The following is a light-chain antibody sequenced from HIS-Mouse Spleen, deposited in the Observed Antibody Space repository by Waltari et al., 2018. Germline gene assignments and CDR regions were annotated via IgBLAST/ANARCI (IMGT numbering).Light chain of an antibody. CDR2: EGS. CDR3: CSYAGSSTWV. Sequence: QSALTQPASVSGSPGQSITISCTGTSSDVGSYNLVSWYQQHPGKAPKLMIYEGSKRPSGVSNRFSGSKSGKTASLTISGLQAEDDADYYCCSYAGSSTWVFGGGTKLTVL. V-gene: IGLV2-23*01. CDR1: SSDVGSYNL. J-gene: IGLJ3*02.